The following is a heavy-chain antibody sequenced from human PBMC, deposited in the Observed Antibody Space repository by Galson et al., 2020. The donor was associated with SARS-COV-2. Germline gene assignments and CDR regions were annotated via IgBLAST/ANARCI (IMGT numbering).Heavy chain of an antibody. CDR3: AKALHNYDPRGHYPYFYYYGVDV. D-gene: IGHD3-22*01. CDR1: GFMFGNHG. V-gene: IGHV3-30*18. J-gene: IGHJ6*02. Sequence: GESLKISCAASGFMFGNHGMHWVRQAPGTGLEWVALISYDGINKYYEDSVKGRLTISRDNSKDTLFLQMDSLRVEDTAMYYCAKALHNYDPRGHYPYFYYYGVDVWGQGTTVIVSS. CDR2: ISYDGINK.